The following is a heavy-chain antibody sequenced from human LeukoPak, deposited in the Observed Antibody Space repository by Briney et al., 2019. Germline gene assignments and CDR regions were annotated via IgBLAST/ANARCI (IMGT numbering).Heavy chain of an antibody. CDR3: ARAGTTMMVPEGFDI. CDR2: ISSSSSTI. Sequence: GGSLRLSCAASGFTFSSYSMNWVRQAPGKGLEWVSYISSSSSTIYYADSVKGRFTISRDNAKNSLYLQMNSLRAEDTAVYYCARAGTTMMVPEGFDIWGQGTMVTVSS. CDR1: GFTFSSYS. V-gene: IGHV3-48*01. J-gene: IGHJ3*02. D-gene: IGHD3-22*01.